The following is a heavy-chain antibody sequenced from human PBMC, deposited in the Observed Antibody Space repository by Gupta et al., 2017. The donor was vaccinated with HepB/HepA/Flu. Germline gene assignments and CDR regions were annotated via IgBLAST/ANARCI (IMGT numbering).Heavy chain of an antibody. Sequence: EVQLLESGRGLLQPGGSLRLSCAASGFTFSSFDMNWVRQAPGKGLEWVSGINRDAGKTHYADFVKGRFTISRDNSRNTLSLQMTSLRVEDTAVYYCAKALASGRMFYFDSWGQGTLVTVS. CDR2: INRDAGKT. V-gene: IGHV3-23*01. CDR1: GFTFSSFD. CDR3: AKALASGRMFYFDS. J-gene: IGHJ4*02. D-gene: IGHD6-19*01.